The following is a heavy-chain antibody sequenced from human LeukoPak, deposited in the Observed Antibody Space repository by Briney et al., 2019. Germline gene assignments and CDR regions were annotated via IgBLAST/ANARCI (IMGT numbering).Heavy chain of an antibody. J-gene: IGHJ4*02. CDR2: IIPILGIA. CDR1: GGTFSSYA. CDR3: ARAQTIARTTVTTLGY. D-gene: IGHD4-17*01. V-gene: IGHV1-69*04. Sequence: GASVKVSCKASGGTFSSYAISWVRQAPGQGLEWMGRIIPILGIANYAQKFQGRVTITADKSTSTAYMELSSLRSEDTAVYYCARAQTIARTTVTTLGYWGQGTLVTVSS.